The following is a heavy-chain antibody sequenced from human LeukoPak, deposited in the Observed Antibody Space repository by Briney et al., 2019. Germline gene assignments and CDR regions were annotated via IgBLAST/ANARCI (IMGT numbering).Heavy chain of an antibody. CDR3: ARETVAGTFDY. CDR2: ISSSGDIT. D-gene: IGHD6-19*01. V-gene: IGHV3-11*01. J-gene: IGHJ4*02. Sequence: GGSLSLSCAASGFTFSDYYISWIRQAPGKGLEWVSDISSSGDITSYADSVKGRFTISRDNAKKSLHLQMNSLTAEDSAVYYCARETVAGTFDYWGQGTCVTVSS. CDR1: GFTFSDYY.